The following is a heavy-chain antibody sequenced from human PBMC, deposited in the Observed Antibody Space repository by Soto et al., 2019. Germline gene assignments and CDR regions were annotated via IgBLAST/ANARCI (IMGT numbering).Heavy chain of an antibody. D-gene: IGHD6-13*01. J-gene: IGHJ4*02. CDR2: ISSNGSSK. CDR1: GFTFSNYG. V-gene: IGHV3-30*18. Sequence: QVQLVESGGGVVQPGTSLRLSCAASGFTFSNYGMHWVRQAPGKGLDCVASISSNGSSKYYADSVKGRFTISRDNSKNTLNLEMNSLRVEDTAVYYSAKVVEQQLVRCGLDCWGQGTLVTVSS. CDR3: AKVVEQQLVRCGLDC.